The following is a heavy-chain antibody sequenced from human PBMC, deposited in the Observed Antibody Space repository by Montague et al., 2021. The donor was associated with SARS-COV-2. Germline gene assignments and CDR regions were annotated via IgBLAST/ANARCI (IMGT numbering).Heavy chain of an antibody. V-gene: IGHV3-74*01. J-gene: IGHJ4*02. CDR3: ARGAFSKGLDK. Sequence: SLRLSCAASGFTFRNYWMEWVRQGPGKGLVWVSNVNPDGTRTNYADSAKGRVTISRDNAKNTLYLQIDSLTADDTAVYYCARGAFSKGLDKWGQGTLVTVSS. CDR2: VNPDGTRT. D-gene: IGHD3-3*02. CDR1: GFTFRNYW.